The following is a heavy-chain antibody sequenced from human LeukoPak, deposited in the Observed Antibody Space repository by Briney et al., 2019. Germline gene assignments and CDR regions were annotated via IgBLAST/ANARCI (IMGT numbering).Heavy chain of an antibody. V-gene: IGHV4-31*03. CDR2: IYYSGST. J-gene: IGHJ6*04. CDR1: GGSISSGGYY. D-gene: IGHD6-13*01. Sequence: PSQTLSLTCTVSGGSISSGGYYWSWIRQHPGKGLEWIGYIYYSGSTYYNPSLKSRVTISVDTSKNQFSLKLSSVTAADTAVYYCAREALVWGYYYYGTDVWGKGTTVTVSS. CDR3: AREALVWGYYYYGTDV.